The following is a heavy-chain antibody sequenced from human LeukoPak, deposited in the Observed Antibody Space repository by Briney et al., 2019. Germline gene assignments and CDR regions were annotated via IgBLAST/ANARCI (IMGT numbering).Heavy chain of an antibody. Sequence: ASVKVSCKASGYTFTTYYMHWVRQAPGQGLEWMGIISPSGGTTRYAQKFQGRVTMTRDMSTSTVYMELSSLRSEDTAVYYCAREMGYYDSSGYYMWGQGTLVTVSS. J-gene: IGHJ4*02. CDR2: ISPSGGTT. CDR1: GYTFTTYY. CDR3: AREMGYYDSSGYYM. D-gene: IGHD3-22*01. V-gene: IGHV1-46*01.